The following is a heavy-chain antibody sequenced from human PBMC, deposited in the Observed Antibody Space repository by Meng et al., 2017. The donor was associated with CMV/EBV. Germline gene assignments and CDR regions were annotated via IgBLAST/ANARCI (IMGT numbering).Heavy chain of an antibody. CDR3: ARVSRPFTISLGTYYYYGMDV. Sequence: GESLKISCAASGFTFSSYEMNWVRQAPGKGLEWVSYISSSGSTIYYADSVKGRFTISRDNAKNSLYLQMNSLRAEDTAVYYCARVSRPFTISLGTYYYYGMDVWGQGTTVTVSS. CDR2: ISSSGSTI. CDR1: GFTFSSYE. V-gene: IGHV3-48*03. D-gene: IGHD3-3*01. J-gene: IGHJ6*02.